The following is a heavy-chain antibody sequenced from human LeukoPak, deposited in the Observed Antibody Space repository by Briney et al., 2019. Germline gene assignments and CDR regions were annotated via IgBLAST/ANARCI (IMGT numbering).Heavy chain of an antibody. CDR1: GFTFSSNW. CDR3: ARAPWELDD. CDR2: ISGDGRST. D-gene: IGHD1-26*01. V-gene: IGHV3-74*01. Sequence: GGSLRLSCADSGFTFSSNWMHWVRQAPGKGLVWVSRISGDGRSTNYADSVKGRFTISRDNAKNTLYLQMNSLRAEDTAVYCCARAPWELDDWGQGTLVTVSS. J-gene: IGHJ4*02.